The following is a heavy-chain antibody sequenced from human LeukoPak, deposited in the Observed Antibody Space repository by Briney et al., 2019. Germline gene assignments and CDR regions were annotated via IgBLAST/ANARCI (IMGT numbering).Heavy chain of an antibody. CDR1: GYTFTSYD. V-gene: IGHV1-8*01. J-gene: IGHJ3*02. Sequence: ASVKVSCKASGYTFTSYDINWVRQATGQGLEWMGWMNPNSGNTGYAQKFQGRVTMTRDTSTSTVYMELSSLRSEDTAVYYCARGSSGLADDAFDIWGQGTMVTVSS. D-gene: IGHD6-25*01. CDR2: MNPNSGNT. CDR3: ARGSSGLADDAFDI.